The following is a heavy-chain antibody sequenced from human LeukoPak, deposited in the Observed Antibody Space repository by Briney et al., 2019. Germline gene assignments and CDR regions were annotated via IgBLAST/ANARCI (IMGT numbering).Heavy chain of an antibody. D-gene: IGHD2-2*01. J-gene: IGHJ4*02. CDR2: ISSSSSTI. Sequence: GGSLRLSRAASGFTFSSYLMNWVRQAPGKGLEWVSYISSSSSTIYYADSVKGRFTISRDNTKNSLYLQMNSLRAEDTAVYYCARRGEIFEYCSTSSCYSGYWGQGTLVTVSS. CDR1: GFTFSSYL. V-gene: IGHV3-48*04. CDR3: ARRGEIFEYCSTSSCYSGY.